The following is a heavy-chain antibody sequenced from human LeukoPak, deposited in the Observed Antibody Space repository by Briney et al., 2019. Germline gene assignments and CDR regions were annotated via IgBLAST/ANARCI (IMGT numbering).Heavy chain of an antibody. D-gene: IGHD2-15*01. CDR2: INWHGGSK. Sequence: GGSLRLSCAASGFTFDDYGMSWVRQAPGKGLEWVSGINWHGGSKGYADSVKGRFTISRDNAKNSLYLQMNSLRAEDTALYYCARDFLPLVDDAFDIWGQGTMVTVSS. CDR3: ARDFLPLVDDAFDI. J-gene: IGHJ3*02. V-gene: IGHV3-20*04. CDR1: GFTFDDYG.